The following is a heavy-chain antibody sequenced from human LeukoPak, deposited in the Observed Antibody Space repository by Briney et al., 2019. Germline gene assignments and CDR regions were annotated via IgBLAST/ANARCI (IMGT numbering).Heavy chain of an antibody. CDR2: IYSGGST. CDR1: GFTFSSNY. J-gene: IGHJ6*03. CDR3: ARDTNFERDYYYMDV. Sequence: PGGSLRLSCAASGFTFSSNYMSWVRQAPGKGLEWVSVIYSGGSTYYADSVKGRFTISRDNSKNTLYLQMNSLRAEDTAVYYCARDTNFERDYYYMDVWGKGTTVTVSS. V-gene: IGHV3-66*02.